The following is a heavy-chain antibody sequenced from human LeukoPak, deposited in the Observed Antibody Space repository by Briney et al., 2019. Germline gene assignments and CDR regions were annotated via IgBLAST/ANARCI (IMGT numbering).Heavy chain of an antibody. Sequence: SETLSLTCAVYGGSFSGYYWSWIRQPPGKGLEWIGEINHSGSTNYNPSLKSRVTISVDTSKNQFSLKLSSVTAADMAVYYCARGPGCSGGSCYPRYYYYGMDVWGKGTTVTVSS. V-gene: IGHV4-34*01. CDR2: INHSGST. D-gene: IGHD2-15*01. J-gene: IGHJ6*04. CDR3: ARGPGCSGGSCYPRYYYYGMDV. CDR1: GGSFSGYY.